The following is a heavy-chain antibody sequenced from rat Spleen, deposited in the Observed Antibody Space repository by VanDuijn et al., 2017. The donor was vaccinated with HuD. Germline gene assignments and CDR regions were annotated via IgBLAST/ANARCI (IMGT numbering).Heavy chain of an antibody. Sequence: EVQLVESDGGLVQPGRSLKLSCAASGFTFSDYYMAWVRQAPTKGLEWVATISYDGSSTYYRDSVKGRFTISRNNAKSTLYLQMDSRRSEDTATYYCARGRDWFAYWGQGTLVTVSS. J-gene: IGHJ3*01. V-gene: IGHV5-29*01. CDR2: ISYDGSST. D-gene: IGHD1-11*01. CDR3: ARGRDWFAY. CDR1: GFTFSDYY.